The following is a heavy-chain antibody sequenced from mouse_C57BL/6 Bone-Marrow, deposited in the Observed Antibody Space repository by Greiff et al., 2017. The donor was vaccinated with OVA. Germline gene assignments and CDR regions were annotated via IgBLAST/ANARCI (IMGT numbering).Heavy chain of an antibody. CDR1: GYTFTSYW. V-gene: IGHV1-69*01. CDR2: IDPSDSYT. J-gene: IGHJ4*01. Sequence: VQLQQPGAELVMPGASVKLSCKASGYTFTSYWMHWVKQRPGQGLEWIGEIDPSDSYTNYNQKFKGKSTLNVDKSSSTAYMQLSSLTSEDSAVYYCARDGYDPCAMDYWGQGPSVTVSS. CDR3: ARDGYDPCAMDY. D-gene: IGHD2-2*01.